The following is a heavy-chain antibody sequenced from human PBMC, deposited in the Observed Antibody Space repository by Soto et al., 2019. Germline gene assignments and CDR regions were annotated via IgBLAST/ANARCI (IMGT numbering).Heavy chain of an antibody. Sequence: EVQLVESGGDLVQPGGSLRLCCAASGLTFSTYGMHWVRQAPGKGLLWVSRIKTDGTYATYADSVKGRFTISRDNAKNTLYLQMNSLRVEAAAVYYCAAGGSGYFANWGQGTLVTVSS. V-gene: IGHV3-74*02. D-gene: IGHD3-22*01. CDR3: AAGGSGYFAN. J-gene: IGHJ4*02. CDR1: GLTFSTYG. CDR2: IKTDGTYA.